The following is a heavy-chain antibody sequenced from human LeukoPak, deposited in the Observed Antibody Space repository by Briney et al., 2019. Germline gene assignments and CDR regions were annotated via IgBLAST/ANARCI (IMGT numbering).Heavy chain of an antibody. CDR2: IIPIFGTA. J-gene: IGHJ3*02. CDR1: GGTFSSYA. V-gene: IGHV1-69*13. Sequence: SVKVSCKASGGTFSSYAISWVRQAPGQGLEWMGGIIPIFGTANYAQKFQGRVTITADESTSTAYMELSSLRSEDTAVYYCAREGYCSSTSCYAFDIWGQGTMVTVSS. CDR3: AREGYCSSTSCYAFDI. D-gene: IGHD2-2*01.